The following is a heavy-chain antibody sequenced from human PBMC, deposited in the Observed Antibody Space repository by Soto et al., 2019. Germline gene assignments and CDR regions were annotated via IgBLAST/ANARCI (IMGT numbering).Heavy chain of an antibody. CDR2: IYYSGST. J-gene: IGHJ5*02. CDR1: GGSISSSSYY. V-gene: IGHV4-39*07. CDR3: ARTRYCTNGVCYWFDP. D-gene: IGHD2-8*01. Sequence: SLTCTVSGGSISSSSYYWGWIRQPPGKGLEWIGNIYYSGSTNYNPSLKSRVTISVDTSKNQFSLKLSAVTAADTAVYYCARTRYCTNGVCYWFDPWGQGTLVTVSS.